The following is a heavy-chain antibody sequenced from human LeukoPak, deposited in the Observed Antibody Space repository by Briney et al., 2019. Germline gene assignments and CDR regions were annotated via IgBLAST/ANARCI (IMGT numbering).Heavy chain of an antibody. J-gene: IGHJ4*02. Sequence: GRSLRLSCAASGFTFSSYAMSWVRQAPGKGLEWVSAISGSGGSTYYADSAKGRFTISRDNSKNTLYLQMNSLRAEDTAVYYCAKEGRWGITMIVVVTPYWGQGTLVTVSS. CDR2: ISGSGGST. V-gene: IGHV3-23*01. CDR3: AKEGRWGITMIVVVTPY. CDR1: GFTFSSYA. D-gene: IGHD3-22*01.